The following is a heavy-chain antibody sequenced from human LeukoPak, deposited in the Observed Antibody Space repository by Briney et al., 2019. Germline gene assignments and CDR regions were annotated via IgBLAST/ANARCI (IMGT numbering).Heavy chain of an antibody. Sequence: GGSLRLSCAASGFTVSSNYMSWVRQAPGKGLEWVSVIYSGGSTYYADSVKGRFTISRDNSKNTLYLQMNSLRAEDTAVYYCANIHFDLVVAATALDYWGQGTLVTVSS. J-gene: IGHJ4*02. CDR1: GFTVSSNY. CDR2: IYSGGST. V-gene: IGHV3-53*01. D-gene: IGHD2-15*01. CDR3: ANIHFDLVVAATALDY.